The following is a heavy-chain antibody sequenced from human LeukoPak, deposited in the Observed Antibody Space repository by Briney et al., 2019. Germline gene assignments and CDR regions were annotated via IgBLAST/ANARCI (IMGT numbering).Heavy chain of an antibody. CDR2: IKQDGSEK. CDR1: GSTFSSYW. V-gene: IGHV3-7*01. D-gene: IGHD6-19*01. Sequence: PGGSLRLSCAASGSTFSSYWMSWVRQAPGKGLEWVANIKQDGSEKHYVDSVRGRFTISRDNAKSSLYLQMNSLRADDTAVYYCLAGDALDIRGQGTMVTVSS. J-gene: IGHJ3*02. CDR3: LAGDALDI.